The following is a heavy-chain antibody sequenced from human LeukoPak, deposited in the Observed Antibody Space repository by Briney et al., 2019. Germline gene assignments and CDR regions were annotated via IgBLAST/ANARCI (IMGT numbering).Heavy chain of an antibody. CDR1: GCTFSSYA. D-gene: IGHD5/OR15-5a*01. J-gene: IGHJ4*02. Sequence: GRSLRLSCAASGCTFSSYAMHWVRQAPGKGLEWVAVISYDGSNKYYADSVKGRFTISRDNSKNTLYLQMNSLRAEDTAVYYCARDLSTTGDYWGQGTLVNVSS. V-gene: IGHV3-30-3*01. CDR3: ARDLSTTGDY. CDR2: ISYDGSNK.